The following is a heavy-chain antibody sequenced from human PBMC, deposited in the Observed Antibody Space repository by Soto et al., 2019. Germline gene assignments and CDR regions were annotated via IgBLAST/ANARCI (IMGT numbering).Heavy chain of an antibody. CDR2: ISSSSSYI. CDR3: ARHDDFWSGYYPSVYYYYGMDV. D-gene: IGHD3-3*01. J-gene: IGHJ6*02. Sequence: GGSLRLSCAASGFTFSSYSMNWVRQAPGKGLEWVSSISSSSSYIYYADSVKGRFTISRDNAKNSLYLQMNSLRAEDTAVYYCARHDDFWSGYYPSVYYYYGMDVWGQGTTVTVSS. CDR1: GFTFSSYS. V-gene: IGHV3-21*01.